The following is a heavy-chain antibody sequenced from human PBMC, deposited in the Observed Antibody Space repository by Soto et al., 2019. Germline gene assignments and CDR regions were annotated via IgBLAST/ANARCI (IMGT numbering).Heavy chain of an antibody. CDR3: ARGGAVTKSGYFDY. D-gene: IGHD6-19*01. Sequence: QVQLVQSGAEVKKPGASVKVSCKASGYTFTSYGISWVRQAPGQGLEWMGWISAYNGNTKYSQKFQGRVTITRDTSASTAYMELSSLRSADTAVYYCARGGAVTKSGYFDYWGQGTLVTVSS. J-gene: IGHJ4*02. CDR1: GYTFTSYG. CDR2: ISAYNGNT. V-gene: IGHV1-18*01.